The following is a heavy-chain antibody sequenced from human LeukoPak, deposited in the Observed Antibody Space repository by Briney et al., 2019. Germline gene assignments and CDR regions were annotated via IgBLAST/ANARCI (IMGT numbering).Heavy chain of an antibody. CDR1: GGTFSSYA. CDR2: IIPIFGTA. CDR3: ARDLTYSSGWYFDY. V-gene: IGHV1-69*13. Sequence: ASVTVSCKASGGTFSSYAISWVRQAPGQGLEWMGGIIPIFGTANYAQKFQGRVTITADESTSTAYMELSSLRSVDTAVYYCARDLTYSSGWYFDYWGQGTLVTVSS. J-gene: IGHJ4*02. D-gene: IGHD6-19*01.